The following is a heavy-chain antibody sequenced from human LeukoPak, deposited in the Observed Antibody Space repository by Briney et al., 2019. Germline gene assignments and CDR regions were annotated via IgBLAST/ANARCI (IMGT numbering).Heavy chain of an antibody. CDR2: IRYDGSRK. CDR1: GFIFSSYG. CDR3: AKVSLNMVNDAFDI. Sequence: GGSLRLSCAASGFIFSSYGMHWLRQAPAKGLEWVAFIRYDGSRKYYADSVKGRFTISRDNSKNTLYLQMNSLRAEDTAMYYCAKVSLNMVNDAFDIWGQGTMVTVSS. V-gene: IGHV3-30*02. J-gene: IGHJ3*02. D-gene: IGHD4/OR15-4a*01.